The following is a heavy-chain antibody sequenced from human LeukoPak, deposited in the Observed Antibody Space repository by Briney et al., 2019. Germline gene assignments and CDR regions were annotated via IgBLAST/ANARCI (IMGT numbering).Heavy chain of an antibody. D-gene: IGHD2-15*01. CDR2: INHSGST. J-gene: IGHJ6*03. CDR1: GGSFNGYY. Sequence: SKTLSLTCAVYGGSFNGYYWSWIRQPPGKGLEWIGEINHSGSTNYNPSLKSRVTISVDMSNNQFSLKLSSVTAADTAVYYCVRGNYCSGGSCYHYYYYYMDVWGKGTTVTVSS. CDR3: VRGNYCSGGSCYHYYYYYMDV. V-gene: IGHV4-34*01.